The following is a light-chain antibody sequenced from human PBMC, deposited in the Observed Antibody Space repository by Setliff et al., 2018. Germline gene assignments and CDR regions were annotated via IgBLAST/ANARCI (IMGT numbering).Light chain of an antibody. Sequence: QSVLTQPASVSGSPGQSITISCTGTSSDIGNYDLVSWYQHSPGEAPKLLIYEVDERPSGVSNRFSGSKSGNTASLTISGLQAGDGADYSCCSYAGNSLYVFGTGTKVTVL. V-gene: IGLV2-23*02. CDR3: CSYAGNSLYV. J-gene: IGLJ1*01. CDR2: EVD. CDR1: SSDIGNYDL.